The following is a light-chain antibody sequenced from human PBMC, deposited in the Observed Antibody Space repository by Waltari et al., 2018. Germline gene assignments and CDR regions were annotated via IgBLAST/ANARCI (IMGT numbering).Light chain of an antibody. CDR1: QSISIR. Sequence: DIQMTQSPSTLSASVGDRVTITCRASQSISIRLAWYQQKPGKAPKLLIYDASSLESGVPSRFSGSGSGTEFTLTISSLQPDDFATYYCQQYNSFPWTFGQGTKVEIK. J-gene: IGKJ1*01. V-gene: IGKV1-5*01. CDR2: DAS. CDR3: QQYNSFPWT.